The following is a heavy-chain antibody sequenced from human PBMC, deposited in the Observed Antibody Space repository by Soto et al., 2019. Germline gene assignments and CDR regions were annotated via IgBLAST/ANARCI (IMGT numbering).Heavy chain of an antibody. CDR3: ARGRSGTWRLGITMLVWAATNKYNWFEP. CDR2: MNPNSGNT. J-gene: IGHJ5*02. CDR1: GYPFTSYD. V-gene: IGHV1-8*01. D-gene: IGHD3-10*02. Sequence: DSVQVSCTASGYPFTSYDINWVRQATGHGLAWMGWMNPNSGNTGYAQKFQGRVTMTRNTSISTAYMELSSLRSEDTAAYYCARGRSGTWRLGITMLVWAATNKYNWFEPWGQGTLVTV.